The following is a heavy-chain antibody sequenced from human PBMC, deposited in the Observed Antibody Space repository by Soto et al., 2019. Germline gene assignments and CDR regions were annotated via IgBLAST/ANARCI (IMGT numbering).Heavy chain of an antibody. J-gene: IGHJ6*02. V-gene: IGHV1-18*01. CDR3: ARGDYDFWSGYPYYYYGMDV. D-gene: IGHD3-3*01. Sequence: CKASGYTFTSYGISWVRQAPGQGLEWMGWISAYNGNTNYAQKLQGRVTMTTGTSTSTAYMELRSLRSDDTAVYYCARGDYDFWSGYPYYYYGMDVWGQGTTVTVSS. CDR1: GYTFTSYG. CDR2: ISAYNGNT.